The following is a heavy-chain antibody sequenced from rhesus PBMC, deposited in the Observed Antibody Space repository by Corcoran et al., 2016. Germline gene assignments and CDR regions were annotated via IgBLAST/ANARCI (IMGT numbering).Heavy chain of an antibody. V-gene: IGHV1S2*01. Sequence: QVQLVQSGAEVKKPGSSVKVSCKASGYTFTDYYMHWLRQAPPQGLEWREWINPYKGKRKYAQRCQGRVTRNRETAKSTAYMELSSLRSEDTAGYYCARGGYGYSSLDVWGRGVLVTVSS. CDR3: ARGGYGYSSLDV. J-gene: IGHJ5-2*02. D-gene: IGHD5-36*01. CDR2: INPYKGKR. CDR1: GYTFTDYY.